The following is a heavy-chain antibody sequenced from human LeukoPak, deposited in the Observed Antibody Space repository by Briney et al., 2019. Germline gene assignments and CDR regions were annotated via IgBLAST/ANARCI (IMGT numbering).Heavy chain of an antibody. Sequence: SETLSLTCTVSGDSINTRPYWWTWVRQPPGKGLEWIGEISHSGSTKYNPSLRSRVTISADESTNQVSLTFSSVTAADAAVYFCARAPPWALDYWGPGNLATVSS. D-gene: IGHD7-27*01. J-gene: IGHJ4*02. CDR2: ISHSGST. V-gene: IGHV4-4*02. CDR1: GDSINTRPYW. CDR3: ARAPPWALDY.